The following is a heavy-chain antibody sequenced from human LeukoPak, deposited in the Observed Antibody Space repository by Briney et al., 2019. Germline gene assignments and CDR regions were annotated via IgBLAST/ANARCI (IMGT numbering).Heavy chain of an antibody. J-gene: IGHJ4*02. V-gene: IGHV3-30*03. CDR2: ISYDGSNK. CDR1: GFTFSSYG. Sequence: GGSLRLSCAASGFTFSSYGMHWVRQAPGKGLEWVAVISYDGSNKYYADSVKGRFTISRDNSKNTLYLQMNSLRAEDTAVYYCARSVVRGHGSYDYWGQGTLVTVSS. D-gene: IGHD3-10*01. CDR3: ARSVVRGHGSYDY.